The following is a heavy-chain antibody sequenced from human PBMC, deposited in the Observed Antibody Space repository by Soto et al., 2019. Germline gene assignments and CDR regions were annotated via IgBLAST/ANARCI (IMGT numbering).Heavy chain of an antibody. CDR3: VGEVGFQLIY. CDR2: ITSSDVTM. CDR1: GFTFSTHS. D-gene: IGHD2-2*01. J-gene: IGHJ4*02. V-gene: IGHV3-48*01. Sequence: GGSLRLSCAASGFTFSTHSMNWVRQAPGKGLEWISYITSSDVTMYADSVKGRFTISRDNAKNSLYLQMNRLRGEDTAVYFCVGEVGFQLIYWGQGTLVTVSS.